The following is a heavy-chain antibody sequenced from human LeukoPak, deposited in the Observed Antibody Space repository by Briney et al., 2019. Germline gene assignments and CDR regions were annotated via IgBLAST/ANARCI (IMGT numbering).Heavy chain of an antibody. CDR2: IYYSGST. D-gene: IGHD3-9*01. J-gene: IGHJ6*03. V-gene: IGHV4-30-4*01. Sequence: SETLSLTCTVSGGSISSGDYYWSWIRQPPGKGLEWIGYIYYSGSTYYNPSLKSRVTISVDTSKNQFSLKLSSVTAADTAVYYCARAYFDWSRPHYYYYYMDVWGKGTTVTVSS. CDR3: ARAYFDWSRPHYYYYYMDV. CDR1: GGSISSGDYY.